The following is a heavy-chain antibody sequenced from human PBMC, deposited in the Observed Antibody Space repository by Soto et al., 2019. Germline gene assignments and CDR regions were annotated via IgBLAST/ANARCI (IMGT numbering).Heavy chain of an antibody. V-gene: IGHV1-46*03. J-gene: IGHJ1*01. Sequence: KRSCKTSGYTLTVYYMRWVRKTPEQGLEWMGIINPGADSTTYAQKFQGRVTMTRDTSTSTVYMELSSLRSDDTAVYYCGRSLGAPVFGVVTKPPAYWGQGTLVTVSS. CDR1: GYTLTVYY. D-gene: IGHD3-3*01. CDR2: INPGADST. CDR3: GRSLGAPVFGVVTKPPAY.